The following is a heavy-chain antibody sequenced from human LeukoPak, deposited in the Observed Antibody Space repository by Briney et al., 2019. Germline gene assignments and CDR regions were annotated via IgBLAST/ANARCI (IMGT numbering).Heavy chain of an antibody. Sequence: RGESLKISCAASGFTFSSYSMSWVRQAPGKGLEWVSSISSSSSYIYYADSVKGRFTISRDNAKNSLYLQMNSLRAEDTAVYYCARATYSGSYYSAFDIWGQGTMVTVSS. CDR2: ISSSSSYI. CDR1: GFTFSSYS. J-gene: IGHJ3*02. D-gene: IGHD1-26*01. CDR3: ARATYSGSYYSAFDI. V-gene: IGHV3-21*01.